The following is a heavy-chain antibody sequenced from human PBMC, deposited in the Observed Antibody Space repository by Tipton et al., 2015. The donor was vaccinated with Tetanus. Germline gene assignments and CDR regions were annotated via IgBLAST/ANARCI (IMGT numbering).Heavy chain of an antibody. CDR3: ARDELFFSGGEDHAAFDI. CDR2: INSGST. V-gene: IGHV4-59*02. CDR1: GGSVSSYY. J-gene: IGHJ3*02. Sequence: LSLTCTVSGGSVSSYYWNWIRQSPVKGLEWIGYINSGSTHYNPSLKSRVTISVDTSKNQFSLKLTSVTTADTAVYFCARDELFFSGGEDHAAFDIWGQGTLVTVSS. D-gene: IGHD3-10*01.